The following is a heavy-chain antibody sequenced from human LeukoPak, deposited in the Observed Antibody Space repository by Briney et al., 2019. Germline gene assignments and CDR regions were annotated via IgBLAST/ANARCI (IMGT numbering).Heavy chain of an antibody. CDR1: GFTFSSYS. D-gene: IGHD2-15*01. CDR2: ISSSSSYI. V-gene: IGHV3-21*01. Sequence: GGSLRLSCAASGFTFSSYSMNWVRQAPGKGLEWVSSISSSSSYIYYADSVKGRFTISRDNAKNSLYLQMNSLRAEDTAVYYCARDSSGATGYSDYWGQGTLVTVSS. CDR3: ARDSSGATGYSDY. J-gene: IGHJ4*02.